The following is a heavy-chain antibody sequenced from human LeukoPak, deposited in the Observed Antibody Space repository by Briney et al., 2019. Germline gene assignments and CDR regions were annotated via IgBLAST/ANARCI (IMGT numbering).Heavy chain of an antibody. V-gene: IGHV5-51*01. J-gene: IGHJ4*02. D-gene: IGHD5-12*01. CDR2: INPHDSDT. CDR3: ARLPYAIPGRYSGYEFDY. Sequence: GESRKISCQASGYTFSNHWIAWVRQMPGGKDLEWMSIINPHDSDTRYSPSFEGQVTISADKSISTAYLQWSSLKASDTAMYYCARLPYAIPGRYSGYEFDYWGQGTLVTVSS. CDR1: GYTFSNHW.